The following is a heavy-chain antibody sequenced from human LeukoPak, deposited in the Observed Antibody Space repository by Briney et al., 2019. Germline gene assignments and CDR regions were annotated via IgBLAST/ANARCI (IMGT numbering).Heavy chain of an antibody. J-gene: IGHJ3*02. CDR2: IYYSGST. Sequence: SETLSLTCTVSGASIISYYWSWIRQPPGKGLQWIGYIYYSGSTNYKPSLKSRVTISVDTSKNQFSLKLSSVTAADTAVYYCARHENLYDSSPFDIWGQGTKVTVSS. CDR3: ARHENLYDSSPFDI. D-gene: IGHD3-22*01. CDR1: GASIISYY. V-gene: IGHV4-59*08.